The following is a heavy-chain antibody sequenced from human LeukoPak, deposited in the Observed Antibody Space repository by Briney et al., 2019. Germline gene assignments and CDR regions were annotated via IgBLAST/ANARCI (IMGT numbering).Heavy chain of an antibody. Sequence: GGSLRLSCAASGFTFSSYSMNWVRQAPGKGLEWVSAISGSGGSTYYADSVKGRFTISRDNSKNTLYLQMNSLRAEDTAVYYCAKGDIVVVPAADDAFDIWGQGTMVTVSS. J-gene: IGHJ3*02. CDR3: AKGDIVVVPAADDAFDI. V-gene: IGHV3-23*01. D-gene: IGHD2-2*01. CDR1: GFTFSSYS. CDR2: ISGSGGST.